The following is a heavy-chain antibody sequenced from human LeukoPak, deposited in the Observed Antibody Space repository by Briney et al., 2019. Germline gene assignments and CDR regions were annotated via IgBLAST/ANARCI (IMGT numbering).Heavy chain of an antibody. CDR3: ASRLAAGFDY. Sequence: SETLSLTCAVSGGSISSSKWWSWVRQPPGKGLEWIGEIYHSGSTNYNPSLKSRVTIPIDKSKNEFSLNLSSVTAADTAVYYCASRLAAGFDYWGQGALVTVSS. J-gene: IGHJ4*02. V-gene: IGHV4-4*02. CDR1: GGSISSSKW. CDR2: IYHSGST. D-gene: IGHD6-13*01.